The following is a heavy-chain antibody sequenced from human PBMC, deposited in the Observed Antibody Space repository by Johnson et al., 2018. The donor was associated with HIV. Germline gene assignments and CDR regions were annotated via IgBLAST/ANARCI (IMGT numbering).Heavy chain of an antibody. CDR3: ARDGRDLVTRGSFDV. D-gene: IGHD3-9*01. J-gene: IGHJ3*01. CDR2: IFSVGGA. Sequence: VQLVESGGGLVQPGGSLRLSCAASGITVSSNYMSWVRQAPGKGLEWVSVIFSVGGAYYADSVKGRFIISRDNSKNMLYLQMNSLRAEDTAVYYCARDGRDLVTRGSFDVWGQGTVVTVSS. V-gene: IGHV3-66*01. CDR1: GITVSSNY.